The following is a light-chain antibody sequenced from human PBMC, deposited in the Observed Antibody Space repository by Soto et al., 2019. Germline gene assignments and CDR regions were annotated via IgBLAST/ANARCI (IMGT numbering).Light chain of an antibody. J-gene: IGLJ2*01. CDR2: DVS. Sequence: QSALTQPASVSGSPGQSITISCTGTSSDVGGYNYVSWYQQHPGKAPKLMIYDVSNRPSGVSNRFSGSKSGNTASLTISGLQVEYGVNYTCSTYTSSSPPGVSGGGTRL. V-gene: IGLV2-14*01. CDR3: STYTSSSPPGV. CDR1: SSDVGGYNY.